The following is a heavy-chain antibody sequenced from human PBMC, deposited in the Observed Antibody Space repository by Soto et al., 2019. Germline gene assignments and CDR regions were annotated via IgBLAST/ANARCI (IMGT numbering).Heavy chain of an antibody. CDR2: FYYSENT. J-gene: IGHJ6*02. CDR3: AKLAGYCSGNSCHGDYAMDV. D-gene: IGHD2-2*01. V-gene: IGHV4-39*01. CDR1: GGSISSKSYS. Sequence: PSETLSLTCSVSGGSISSKSYSWGWIRQPPGKGLEWIGTFYYSENTYYNPSLKSRVTISVDTSKNQFSLKLSSVTVADTAVYYCAKLAGYCSGNSCHGDYAMDVWGQGTTVTVSS.